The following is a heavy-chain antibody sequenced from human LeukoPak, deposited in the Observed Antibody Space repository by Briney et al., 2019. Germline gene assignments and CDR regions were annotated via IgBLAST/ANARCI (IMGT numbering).Heavy chain of an antibody. CDR2: VIPILGIA. J-gene: IGHJ3*02. V-gene: IGHV1-69*04. CDR3: ARDYSSMAFDI. CDR1: GGTFSSYT. D-gene: IGHD4-11*01. Sequence: GSSVKVSCKASGGTFSSYTISWVRQAPGQGLEWMGRVIPILGIANYAQKFQGRVTITADKSTSTAYMELSSLRAEDTAVYYCARDYSSMAFDIWGQGTMVTVSS.